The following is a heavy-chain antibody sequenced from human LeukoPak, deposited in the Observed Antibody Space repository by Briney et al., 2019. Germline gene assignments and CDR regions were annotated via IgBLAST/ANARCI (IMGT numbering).Heavy chain of an antibody. V-gene: IGHV4-34*01. CDR2: INHSGST. J-gene: IGHJ3*02. CDR1: GGSFSGYY. Sequence: PSETLSLTCAVYGGSFSGYYWSWIRQPPGKGLVWIGEINHSGSTNYNPSLKSRVTISVDTSKNQFSLKLSSVTAADTAVYYCATQGGRSFPIWGQGTMVTVSS. D-gene: IGHD3-16*01. CDR3: ATQGGRSFPI.